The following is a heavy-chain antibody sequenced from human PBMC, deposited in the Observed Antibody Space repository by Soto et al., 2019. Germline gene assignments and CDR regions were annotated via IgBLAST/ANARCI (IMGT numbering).Heavy chain of an antibody. V-gene: IGHV4-31*03. D-gene: IGHD3-16*02. CDR2: IYYSGST. CDR3: AASYDYIWGSYRFYEGPSAFDI. J-gene: IGHJ3*02. CDR1: GGSISSGGYY. Sequence: QVQLQESGPGLVKPSQTLSLTCTVSGGSISSGGYYWSWIRQHPGKGLEWIGYIYYSGSTYYNPSLKSRVTIAVDTSKNQFSLKLSSVTAADTAVDYCAASYDYIWGSYRFYEGPSAFDIWGQGTMVTVSS.